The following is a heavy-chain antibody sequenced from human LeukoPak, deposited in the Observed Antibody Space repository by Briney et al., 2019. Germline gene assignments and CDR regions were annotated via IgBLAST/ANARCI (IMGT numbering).Heavy chain of an antibody. CDR2: AYGDGSSQ. Sequence: GGSLRLSCAASGFPFSGYGMHWVRQAPGKGLEWVAVAYGDGSSQYYADSVKGRFSISKDISKNTLSLQMNSLRVEDTAVFYCARDQYDTWSRRGNFDSWGQGTLVIVSS. CDR1: GFPFSGYG. D-gene: IGHD3-3*01. CDR3: ARDQYDTWSRRGNFDS. V-gene: IGHV3-33*01. J-gene: IGHJ4*02.